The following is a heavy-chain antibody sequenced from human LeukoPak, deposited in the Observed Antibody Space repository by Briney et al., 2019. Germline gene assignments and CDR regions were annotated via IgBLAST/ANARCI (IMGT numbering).Heavy chain of an antibody. Sequence: GGSLRLSCAASGFTVSSNYMSWVRQAPGKGLEWVSVIYSGGSTYYADSVKGRFTISRDNSKNTLYLQMNSLRAEDTAVYYCARGYYDILTGYQYYFDYWGQGTLVTVSS. V-gene: IGHV3-66*02. CDR3: ARGYYDILTGYQYYFDY. CDR1: GFTVSSNY. CDR2: IYSGGST. D-gene: IGHD3-9*01. J-gene: IGHJ4*02.